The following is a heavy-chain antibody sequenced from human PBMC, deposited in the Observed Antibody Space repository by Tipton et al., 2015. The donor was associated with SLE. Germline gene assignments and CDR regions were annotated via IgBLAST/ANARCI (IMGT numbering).Heavy chain of an antibody. Sequence: SLRLSCAASGFTFSSYSMNWVRQAPGKGLEWVSYISSSSSTIYYADSVKGRFTISRDNAKNSLYLQMNSLRAEDTAVYYCAREYGAGDSYFDDWGQGTLVTVSS. J-gene: IGHJ4*02. CDR2: ISSSSSTI. CDR3: AREYGAGDSYFDD. CDR1: GFTFSSYS. V-gene: IGHV3-48*01. D-gene: IGHD4-17*01.